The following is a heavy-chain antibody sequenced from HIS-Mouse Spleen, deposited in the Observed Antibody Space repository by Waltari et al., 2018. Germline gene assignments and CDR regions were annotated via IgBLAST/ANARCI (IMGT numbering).Heavy chain of an antibody. Sequence: QVQLQQWGAGLLKPSETLSLTCAVYGGSFSGYYWSWIRQPPGKGLEWIGEINHIGSTNYNPSLKSRVTISVDTSKNQFSLKLSSVTAADTAVYYCARSWGQWYFDLWGRGTLVTVSS. D-gene: IGHD6-13*01. V-gene: IGHV4-34*01. J-gene: IGHJ2*01. CDR2: INHIGST. CDR3: ARSWGQWYFDL. CDR1: GGSFSGYY.